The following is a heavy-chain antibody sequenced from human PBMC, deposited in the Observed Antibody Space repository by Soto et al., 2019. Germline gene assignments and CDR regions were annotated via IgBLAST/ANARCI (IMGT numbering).Heavy chain of an antibody. CDR3: ARGPQSTGWRGKWFDP. D-gene: IGHD6-19*01. J-gene: IGHJ5*02. CDR2: IVTYNGNT. CDR1: GYTFIDYG. Sequence: QVQLVQSGTEVRKPGASVKVSCKASGYTFIDYGFSWVRQAPGQGLEWMGWIVTYNGNTQSAQKIQGRLTMTTDTSTRTDYMELTNLRSDDTAVYYCARGPQSTGWRGKWFDPWGQGTLVTVSS. V-gene: IGHV1-18*01.